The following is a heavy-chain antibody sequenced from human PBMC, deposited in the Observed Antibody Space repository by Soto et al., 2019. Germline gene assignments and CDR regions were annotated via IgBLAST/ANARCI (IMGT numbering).Heavy chain of an antibody. V-gene: IGHV3-30-3*01. J-gene: IGHJ6*02. D-gene: IGHD3-9*01. CDR1: GFTLSDHY. CDR3: ARVLRYFDWLFDYYYGMDV. CDR2: ISYDGSNK. Sequence: GGSLRLSCAGSGFTLSDHYIDWVRQAPGKGLEWVAVISYDGSNKYYADSVKGRFTISRDNSKNTLYLQMNSLRAEDTAVYYCARVLRYFDWLFDYYYGMDVWGQGTTVTVSS.